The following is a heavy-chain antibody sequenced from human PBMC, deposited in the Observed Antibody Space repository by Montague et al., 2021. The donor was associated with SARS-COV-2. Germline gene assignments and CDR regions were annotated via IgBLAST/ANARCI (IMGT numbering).Heavy chain of an antibody. CDR3: AKDQGDCSSSRCFRGWTYYYYGMDV. J-gene: IGHJ6*02. V-gene: IGHV3-30*18. D-gene: IGHD2-2*01. CDR2: ISYDGSNK. CDR1: GFPFSSYG. Sequence: YLSLSCAASGFPFSSYGIHWVRQAPGKGLEWVAVISYDGSNKHYADSVKGRFTISRDNSKNTLYLQMNSLRAEDTAVYYCAKDQGDCSSSRCFRGWTYYYYGMDVWGQGTTVTVSS.